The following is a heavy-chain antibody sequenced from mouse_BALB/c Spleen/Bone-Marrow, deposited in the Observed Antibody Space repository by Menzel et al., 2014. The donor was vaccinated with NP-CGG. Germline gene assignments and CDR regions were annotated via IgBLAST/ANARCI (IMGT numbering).Heavy chain of an antibody. J-gene: IGHJ4*01. Sequence: QVQLQQSGAELAKPGASVKMSCKASGYTFTSYWTYWIKQRPGQGLEWIGYINPSTGYTEYNQKFKDKATLTADKSSNTAYMQLSSLTSEDSAVYYCARKGYGNYHYYAMDYWGQGTSGTVSS. CDR2: INPSTGYT. D-gene: IGHD2-1*01. CDR3: ARKGYGNYHYYAMDY. CDR1: GYTFTSYW. V-gene: IGHV1-7*01.